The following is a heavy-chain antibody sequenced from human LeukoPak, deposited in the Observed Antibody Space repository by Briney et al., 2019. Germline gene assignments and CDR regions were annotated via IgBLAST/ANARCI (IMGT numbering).Heavy chain of an antibody. Sequence: PGGSLRLSCAASGFTFSNSAMSWVRQAPGKGLEWVSGFTRNDETTSYADSVKGRFTISRDNSKNTLYLQMNSLRAEDTAVYYCARDWSYSSSWYLDYWGQGTLVTVSS. CDR2: FTRNDETT. J-gene: IGHJ4*02. V-gene: IGHV3-23*01. CDR3: ARDWSYSSSWYLDY. CDR1: GFTFSNSA. D-gene: IGHD6-13*01.